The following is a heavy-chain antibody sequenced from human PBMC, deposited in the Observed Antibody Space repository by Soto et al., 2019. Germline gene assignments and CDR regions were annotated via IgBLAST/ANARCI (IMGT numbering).Heavy chain of an antibody. J-gene: IGHJ4*02. Sequence: QVQLVQSGAEVKKPGSSVKVSCKASGCSFSGFALSWVRQAPGQGLEWIGGIIPIFGTPNYAQKFQGRVTITADESTDTGYMEMSGLKSEDTAIYYCARDLRIISGYYYGAFDYWGQGTLVTVPS. V-gene: IGHV1-69*01. D-gene: IGHD3-3*01. CDR1: GCSFSGFA. CDR2: IIPIFGTP. CDR3: ARDLRIISGYYYGAFDY.